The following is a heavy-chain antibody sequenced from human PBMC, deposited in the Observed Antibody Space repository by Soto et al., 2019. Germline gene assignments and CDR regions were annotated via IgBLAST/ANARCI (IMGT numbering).Heavy chain of an antibody. Sequence: PSETLSVTCAVAGGSISSGGYSWSWIRQPPGKGLEWIGYMYHSGSTYYNPSLKSRVTISIDRSKNQFSLKLSSVTAADTAVHYCARVPAYWGQGILVTVSS. J-gene: IGHJ4*02. CDR2: MYHSGST. CDR1: GGSISSGGYS. CDR3: ARVPAY. V-gene: IGHV4-30-2*01. D-gene: IGHD2-2*01.